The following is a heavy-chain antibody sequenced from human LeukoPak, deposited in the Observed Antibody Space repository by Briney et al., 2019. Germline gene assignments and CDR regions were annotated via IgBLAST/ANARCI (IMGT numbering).Heavy chain of an antibody. Sequence: GGSLRLSCAASGFSFSSYWMSWVRQAPGKGLEWVANIKQDGSAKYYVDSVKGRFTISRDNAENSLYLQMNSLRAEDTAVYYCAEDRGNTVITDWGQGTLVTVSS. J-gene: IGHJ1*01. CDR1: GFSFSSYW. CDR2: IKQDGSAK. CDR3: AEDRGNTVITD. V-gene: IGHV3-7*04. D-gene: IGHD4-17*01.